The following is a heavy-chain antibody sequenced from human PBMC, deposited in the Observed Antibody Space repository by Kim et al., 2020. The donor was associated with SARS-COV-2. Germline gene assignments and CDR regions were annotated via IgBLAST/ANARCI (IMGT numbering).Heavy chain of an antibody. CDR3: ARDRGPVRGVIDY. CDR2: IKQDGSEK. CDR1: GFTFSSYW. V-gene: IGHV3-7*01. D-gene: IGHD3-10*01. J-gene: IGHJ4*02. Sequence: GGSLRLSCAASGFTFSSYWMSWVRQAPGKGLEWVANIKQDGSEKYYVDSVKGRFTISRDNAKNSLYLQMNSLRAEDTAVYYCARDRGPVRGVIDYWGQGTLVTVSS.